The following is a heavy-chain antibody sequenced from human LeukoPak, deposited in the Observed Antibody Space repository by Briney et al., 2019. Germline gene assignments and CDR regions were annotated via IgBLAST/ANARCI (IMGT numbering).Heavy chain of an antibody. CDR1: GFTFSSFA. Sequence: GGSLRLSCAASGFTFSSFAMTWVRQAPGKGLEWVSGVSASGGSTYYADSVKGRFIISRDNSKSTLYLQMNSLSAEDTAVYFGAKDRSAIAAAGSTFDYWGQGTLVTVSS. J-gene: IGHJ4*02. CDR2: VSASGGST. V-gene: IGHV3-23*01. CDR3: AKDRSAIAAAGSTFDY. D-gene: IGHD6-13*01.